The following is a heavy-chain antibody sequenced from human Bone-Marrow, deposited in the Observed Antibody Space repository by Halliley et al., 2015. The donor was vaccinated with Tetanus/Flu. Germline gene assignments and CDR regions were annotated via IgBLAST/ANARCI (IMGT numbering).Heavy chain of an antibody. V-gene: IGHV3-30-3*01. CDR1: GFRFSDYA. D-gene: IGHD3-22*01. J-gene: IGHJ5*02. CDR3: ARDGSSGYYIINFYAP. CDR2: ISYDGSSK. Sequence: SLRLSCSASGFRFSDYAMHWVRLAPGKGLEWVTTISYDGSSKNYADSVKGRFTISRDNSKDTVHLQMNSLRPEDTAVYYCARDGSSGYYIINFYAPWGQGTLVTVSS.